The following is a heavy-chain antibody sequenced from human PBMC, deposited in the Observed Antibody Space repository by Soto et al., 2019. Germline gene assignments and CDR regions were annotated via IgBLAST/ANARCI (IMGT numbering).Heavy chain of an antibody. D-gene: IGHD3-16*01. V-gene: IGHV3-23*01. CDR3: AKGADETFRAPFDY. J-gene: IGHJ4*02. CDR2: ISGSGGST. Sequence: HPGGSLRLSCAASGFTFSSHAMSWVRQAPGKGLEWVSAISGSGGSTYYADSVKGRFTISRDNSKNTLYLQMDSLRAEDTAVYYCAKGADETFRAPFDYWGQGTLVTVSS. CDR1: GFTFSSHA.